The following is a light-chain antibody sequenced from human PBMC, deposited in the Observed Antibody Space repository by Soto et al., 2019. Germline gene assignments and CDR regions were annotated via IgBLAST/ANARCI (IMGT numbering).Light chain of an antibody. CDR1: SSNIGSNS. CDR2: DVS. J-gene: IGLJ1*01. CDR3: SSYTSSSTLGV. V-gene: IGLV2-14*01. Sequence: QSVLTQPPSASGTPGQRVTISCSGSSSNIGSNSVSWYQQHPGKAPKLMIYDVSNRPSGVSNRFSGSKSGNTASLTISGLQAEDEADYYCSSYTSSSTLGVFGTGTKVTVL.